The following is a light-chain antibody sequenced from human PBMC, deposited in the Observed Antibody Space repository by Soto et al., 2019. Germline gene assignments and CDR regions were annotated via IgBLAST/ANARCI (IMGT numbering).Light chain of an antibody. CDR2: DAS. CDR3: QQYGSSPPIT. V-gene: IGKV3-20*01. J-gene: IGKJ5*01. CDR1: QSVSSY. Sequence: EIVLTQSPATPSLSPGERATLSCRASQSVSSYLAWHQQRPGQAPRLLIYDASNRATGIPDRFRGGGSGTDFTLTISRLEPEDSAVYYCQQYGSSPPITCGQGTRLEIK.